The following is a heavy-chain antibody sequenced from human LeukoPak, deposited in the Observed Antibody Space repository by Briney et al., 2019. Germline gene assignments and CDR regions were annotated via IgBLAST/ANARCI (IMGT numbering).Heavy chain of an antibody. Sequence: PSETLSLTCTVSGGPVSSGTYYWTWIRQPPGKGLEWIAYISYSENTNYNPSLKSRLTISLDTSKNQFSLRLSSVTAADTAVYYCAREASLVRGIFITRYGLDVWGKGTTVTVSS. D-gene: IGHD3-10*01. J-gene: IGHJ6*04. V-gene: IGHV4-61*01. CDR2: ISYSENT. CDR1: GGPVSSGTYY. CDR3: AREASLVRGIFITRYGLDV.